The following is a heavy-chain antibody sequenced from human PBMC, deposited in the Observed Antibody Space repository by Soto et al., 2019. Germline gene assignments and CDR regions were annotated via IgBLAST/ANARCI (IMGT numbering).Heavy chain of an antibody. J-gene: IGHJ1*01. CDR2: VSPKSGNT. CDR3: ARGRTLSSIGPLLV. V-gene: IGHV1-18*01. D-gene: IGHD1-7*01. Sequence: QIQLVQSGAEVKKPGASVKVSCKATGYDFFNYGVSWVRQAPGQGLEWMGWVSPKSGNTDYARKAQGRVTMPTDTSTSTAYMELRGLRSDDTAVYYCARGRTLSSIGPLLVWGQGTLVRVSS. CDR1: GYDFFNYG.